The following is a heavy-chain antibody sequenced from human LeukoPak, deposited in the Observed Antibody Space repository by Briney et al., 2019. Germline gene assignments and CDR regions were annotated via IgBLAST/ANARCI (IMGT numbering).Heavy chain of an antibody. D-gene: IGHD2-15*01. J-gene: IGHJ5*02. Sequence: PSETLSLTCTVSGGSISSYYWSWIRQPPGKGLEWIGYIYYSGSTNYNPSLKSRVTISVDTSKNQFSLKLSSMTAADTAVYYCARLPCSGSCYSFWFDPWGQGTLVTVSS. CDR1: GGSISSYY. V-gene: IGHV4-59*08. CDR2: IYYSGST. CDR3: ARLPCSGSCYSFWFDP.